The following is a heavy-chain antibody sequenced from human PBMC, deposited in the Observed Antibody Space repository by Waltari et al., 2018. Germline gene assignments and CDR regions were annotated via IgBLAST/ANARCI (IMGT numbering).Heavy chain of an antibody. CDR2: VYSSVST. CDR1: GGSISSPSYY. CDR3: PRVTAVTGTGGMDV. V-gene: IGHV4-30-4*01. J-gene: IGHJ6*02. Sequence: QVQLQESGPGLVKPSQTLSLTCTVSGGSISSPSYYWSWGRQPPGKGLEWIGYVYSSVSTYYNPSLMTRVDISKHTSTNQFSLKLTSVTAADTAVYYCPRVTAVTGTGGMDVWGQGTTVIVSS. D-gene: IGHD6-19*01.